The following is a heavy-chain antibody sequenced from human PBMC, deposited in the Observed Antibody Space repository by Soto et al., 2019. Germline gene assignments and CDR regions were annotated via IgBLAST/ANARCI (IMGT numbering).Heavy chain of an antibody. J-gene: IGHJ6*02. CDR2: IIPIFGTA. Sequence: SVKVSCKASGGTFSSYAISWVRQAPGQGLEWMGGIIPIFGTANYAQKFQGRVTITADESTSTAYMELSSLRSEDTAVYYCARRGSSTTDYYHYGMDVWGQGTTVTVSS. D-gene: IGHD4-17*01. CDR1: GGTFSSYA. CDR3: ARRGSSTTDYYHYGMDV. V-gene: IGHV1-69*13.